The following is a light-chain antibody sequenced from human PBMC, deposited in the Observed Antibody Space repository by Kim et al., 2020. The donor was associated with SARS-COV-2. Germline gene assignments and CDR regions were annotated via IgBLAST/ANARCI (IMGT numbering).Light chain of an antibody. CDR2: KAS. J-gene: IGKJ2*01. CDR1: YSVDDW. CDR3: QENNSYLGYI. V-gene: IGKV1-5*03. Sequence: QVTQAPSTLSAAIGDRVTITCRTSYSVDDWLAWYQQKPGKAPRLLVYKASILQSGVPSRFSGSGFGTEFSLTISSLQPGDNATYYCQENNSYLGYIFGQGTKVDIK.